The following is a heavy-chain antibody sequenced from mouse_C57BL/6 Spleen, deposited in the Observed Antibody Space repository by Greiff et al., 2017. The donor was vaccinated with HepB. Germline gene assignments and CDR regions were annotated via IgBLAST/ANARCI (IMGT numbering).Heavy chain of an antibody. Sequence: EVQLQQSGAELVKPGASVKLSCTASGFNIKDYYMHWVKQRTEQGLEWIGMIDPEGGETKYAPKFQGKATITADTSSNTAYLQLSSLTAEDTAVYYCARTPYYYGSSYARDYWGQGTSGTVSS. D-gene: IGHD1-1*01. CDR3: ARTPYYYGSSYARDY. CDR1: GFNIKDYY. V-gene: IGHV14-2*01. CDR2: IDPEGGET. J-gene: IGHJ4*01.